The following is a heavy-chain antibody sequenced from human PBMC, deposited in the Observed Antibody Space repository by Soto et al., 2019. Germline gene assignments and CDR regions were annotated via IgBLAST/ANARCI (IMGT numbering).Heavy chain of an antibody. Sequence: GGSLRLSCAASGFTFSSYAMHWVRQAPGKGLEWVAVISYDGSNKYYADSVKGRFTISRDNSKNTLYLQMNSLRAEDTAVYYCATDAGHIAAAGKRKNYYYYGMDVWGQGTTVTVSS. CDR3: ATDAGHIAAAGKRKNYYYYGMDV. V-gene: IGHV3-30*04. D-gene: IGHD6-13*01. J-gene: IGHJ6*02. CDR2: ISYDGSNK. CDR1: GFTFSSYA.